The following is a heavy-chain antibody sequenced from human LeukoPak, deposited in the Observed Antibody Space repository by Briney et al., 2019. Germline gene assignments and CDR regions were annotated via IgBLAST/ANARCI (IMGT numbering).Heavy chain of an antibody. J-gene: IGHJ4*02. D-gene: IGHD3-22*01. CDR3: ARSANYFDTSGQDY. CDR2: TNRDDSDT. CDR1: GFTFSGYW. V-gene: IGHV3-74*01. Sequence: GGSLRLSCAASGFTFSGYWMHWVRQAPGKGLVWVSRTNRDDSDTSYADSVKGRFTISRDKAKSTLYLQMNSLRVEDTAVYYCARSANYFDTSGQDYRGQGTLVTVSS.